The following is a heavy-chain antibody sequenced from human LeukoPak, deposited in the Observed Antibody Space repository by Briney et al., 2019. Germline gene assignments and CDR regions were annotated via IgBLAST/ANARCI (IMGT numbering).Heavy chain of an antibody. V-gene: IGHV3-23*01. J-gene: IGHJ4*02. Sequence: GESLRLSCAASGFTFSSYAMSWVRQAPGKGLEGVSSISGSGGSTYYPDSAKGRFTISRDNSKNPLYLQMNSLRAEETAVYYCAKVDTAMGGDFDYWGQGTLVTVSS. CDR3: AKVDTAMGGDFDY. CDR2: ISGSGGST. D-gene: IGHD5-18*01. CDR1: GFTFSSYA.